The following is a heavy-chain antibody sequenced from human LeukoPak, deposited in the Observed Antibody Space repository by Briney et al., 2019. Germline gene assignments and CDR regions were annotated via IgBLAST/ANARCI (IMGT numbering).Heavy chain of an antibody. Sequence: GGSLRLSCAASGFTFSDYYMSWIRQAPGKGPEWLSYISTYGSTIYYADSVKGRFTISRDNAKNSLYLQMNSLRAEDTAVYYCARDFRADFNYFDYWGQGTLVTVSS. V-gene: IGHV3-11*01. D-gene: IGHD2-21*02. CDR1: GFTFSDYY. CDR3: ARDFRADFNYFDY. CDR2: ISTYGSTI. J-gene: IGHJ4*02.